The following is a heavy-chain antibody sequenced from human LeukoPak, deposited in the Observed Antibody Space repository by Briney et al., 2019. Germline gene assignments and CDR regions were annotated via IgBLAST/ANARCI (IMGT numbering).Heavy chain of an antibody. J-gene: IGHJ4*02. V-gene: IGHV3-7*01. CDR3: ARDLPDY. CDR1: GLIFSSFW. CDR2: IKQDGSEK. Sequence: GGSLRLSCAASGLIFSSFWMTWVRQAPGKGLEWVANIKQDGSEKYYVDSVKGRFTISRDNAKNSLYLQMNSLRAEDTAVYYCARDLPDYWGQGTLVTVSS.